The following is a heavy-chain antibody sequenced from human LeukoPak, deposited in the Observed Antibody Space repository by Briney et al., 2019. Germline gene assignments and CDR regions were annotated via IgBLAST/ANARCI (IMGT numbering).Heavy chain of an antibody. CDR3: ARGGSYYDILTGYPSFDY. J-gene: IGHJ4*02. Sequence: PGESLKISCKGSGYSFTSYWIGWVRQMPGKGLEWMGIIYPGDSDTRYSPSFQGQVTISADKSISTAYLQWSSLKASDTAMYYCARGGSYYDILTGYPSFDYWGQGTLVIVSS. CDR2: IYPGDSDT. V-gene: IGHV5-51*03. D-gene: IGHD3-9*01. CDR1: GYSFTSYW.